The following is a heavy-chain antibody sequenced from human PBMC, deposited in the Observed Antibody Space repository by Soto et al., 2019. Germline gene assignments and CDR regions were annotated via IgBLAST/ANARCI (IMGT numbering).Heavy chain of an antibody. Sequence: SETLSLTCTVSGGSVTSDEDYWTWIRQSPGKGLEWIGYISNSGSTGYNPSLKTRLSMSVDRSKNQFTLRLTSVTAADTAVYFCGHESGSTYGYFDHWGQGTQVTVSS. D-gene: IGHD5-18*01. CDR2: ISNSGST. V-gene: IGHV4-30-4*01. CDR1: GGSVTSDEDY. CDR3: GHESGSTYGYFDH. J-gene: IGHJ4*02.